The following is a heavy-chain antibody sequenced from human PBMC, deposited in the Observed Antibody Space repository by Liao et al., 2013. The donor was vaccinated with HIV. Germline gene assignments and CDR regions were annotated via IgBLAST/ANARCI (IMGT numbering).Heavy chain of an antibody. D-gene: IGHD3-16*01. Sequence: QAQLQESGPGLVKPSQTLSLTCTVSGGSISRGSYYWSWIRQPAGKGLEWIGRIYTSGSTYYNPSLKSRVTISVDTSKNQFSLKLSSVTAADTAVYYCAGFTFGGTRMVLYMWGQGTMVTVSS. V-gene: IGHV4-61*02. CDR3: AGFTFGGTRMVLYM. J-gene: IGHJ3*02. CDR2: IYTSGST. CDR1: GGSISRGSYY.